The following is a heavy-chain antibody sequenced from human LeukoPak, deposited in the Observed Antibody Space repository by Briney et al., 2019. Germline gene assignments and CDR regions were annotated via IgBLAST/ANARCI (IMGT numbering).Heavy chain of an antibody. CDR1: GYAFTSYG. Sequence: ASVKVSCKASGYAFTSYGISWVRQAPGQGLEWMGWINAYNGNTNYAQKLQGRVTMTTDTSTSTAYMELRSLRSDDTAVYYCARSEYYYDSSGYSYYYYGMDVWGQGTTVTVSS. J-gene: IGHJ6*02. V-gene: IGHV1-18*01. CDR3: ARSEYYYDSSGYSYYYYGMDV. D-gene: IGHD3-22*01. CDR2: INAYNGNT.